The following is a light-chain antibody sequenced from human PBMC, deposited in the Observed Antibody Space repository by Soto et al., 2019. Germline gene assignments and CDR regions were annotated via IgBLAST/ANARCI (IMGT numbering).Light chain of an antibody. J-gene: IGKJ2*01. CDR2: AAS. V-gene: IGKV3-20*01. CDR3: QPYGSSPRT. Sequence: EIVLTQAPGKLSLSPGERATLSCRASQNVRSSNLAWYQQKPGQAPRRLIYAASSRATGIQDRFSGSGSGRDCPLTISRLEHEDFAVYFCQPYGSSPRTFGQGTKLEIK. CDR1: QNVRSSN.